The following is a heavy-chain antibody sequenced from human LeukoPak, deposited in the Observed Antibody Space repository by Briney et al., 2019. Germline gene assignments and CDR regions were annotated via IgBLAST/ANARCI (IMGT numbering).Heavy chain of an antibody. D-gene: IGHD5-24*01. CDR1: GFTFSTHW. CDR2: IDPDGSST. CDR3: ATIVQGAFEI. V-gene: IGHV3-74*03. J-gene: IGHJ3*02. Sequence: PGGSLRLSCAASGFTFSTHWMVWVRRAPGKGLLWVSRIDPDGSSTTYADSVTGRFTNSRDNARSTLYLQMNSLRAEDTAVYYCATIVQGAFEIWGLGTMVTVSS.